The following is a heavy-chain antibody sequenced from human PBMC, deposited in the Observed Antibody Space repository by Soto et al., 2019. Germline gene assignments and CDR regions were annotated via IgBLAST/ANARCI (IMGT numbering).Heavy chain of an antibody. CDR1: GFTFSSYA. Sequence: EVQLLESEGGLVQPGGSLRLSCAASGFTFSSYAMNWVRQAPGKGLEWVSAISGSGGSTYYADSVKGRFTISRDNSKNTLYLQMNSVRAEDTAVYYCANGYSSGWPPAPFDYWGQGTLVTVSS. V-gene: IGHV3-23*01. J-gene: IGHJ4*02. CDR3: ANGYSSGWPPAPFDY. CDR2: ISGSGGST. D-gene: IGHD6-19*01.